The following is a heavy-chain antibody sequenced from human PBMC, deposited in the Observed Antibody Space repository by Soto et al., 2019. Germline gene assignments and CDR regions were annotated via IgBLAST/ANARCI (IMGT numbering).Heavy chain of an antibody. D-gene: IGHD3-9*01. Sequence: GGSLRFSCAASGFTFSSYAMSWVRQAPGKGLEWVSAISGSGGSTYYADSVKGRFTISRDNSKNTLYLQMNSLRAEDTAVYYCAKGIGPGYYISPFDYWGQGTLVTVSS. CDR1: GFTFSSYA. V-gene: IGHV3-23*01. CDR3: AKGIGPGYYISPFDY. J-gene: IGHJ4*02. CDR2: ISGSGGST.